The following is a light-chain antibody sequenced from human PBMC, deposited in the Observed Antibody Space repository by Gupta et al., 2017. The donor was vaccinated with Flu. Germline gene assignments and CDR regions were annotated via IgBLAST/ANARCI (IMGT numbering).Light chain of an antibody. J-gene: IGKJ1*01. V-gene: IGKV1-5*03. CDR3: QQYKSFSWT. Sequence: DIQMTQSPATLSASVGDRVTITCRASQSVSRYLAWYQQKPGKAPKLLIYRTSTLESGVPSRFSGSGSGTEFTLTISNLQPDDFATYYCQQYKSFSWTFGQGTEVEIK. CDR1: QSVSRY. CDR2: RTS.